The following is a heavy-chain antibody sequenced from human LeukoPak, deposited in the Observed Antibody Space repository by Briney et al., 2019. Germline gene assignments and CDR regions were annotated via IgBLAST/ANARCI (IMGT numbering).Heavy chain of an antibody. J-gene: IGHJ3*02. CDR1: GGSISSGSYY. CDR2: IYTSGST. D-gene: IGHD6-6*01. V-gene: IGHV4-61*02. Sequence: PSQTLSLTCTVSGGSISSGSYYWSWIRQPAGKGLEWIGRIYTSGSTNYNPSLKSRVTISVDTSKNQFSLKLSSVTAADTAVYYRARDDSSSPKGGAFDIWGQGTMVTVSS. CDR3: ARDDSSSPKGGAFDI.